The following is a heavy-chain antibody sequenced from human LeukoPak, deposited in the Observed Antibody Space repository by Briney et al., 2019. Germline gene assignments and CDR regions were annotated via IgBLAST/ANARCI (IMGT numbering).Heavy chain of an antibody. CDR1: GYTFTGYY. Sequence: ASVKVSCKASGYTFTGYYMHWVRQAPGQGLEWMGWINPNSGGTNYAQKFQGRVTMTRDTSISTAYMELSRLRSDDTAVYYCARDELGYSYGMNYYYYGMDVWGQGTTVTVSS. J-gene: IGHJ6*02. CDR2: INPNSGGT. V-gene: IGHV1-2*02. D-gene: IGHD5-18*01. CDR3: ARDELGYSYGMNYYYYGMDV.